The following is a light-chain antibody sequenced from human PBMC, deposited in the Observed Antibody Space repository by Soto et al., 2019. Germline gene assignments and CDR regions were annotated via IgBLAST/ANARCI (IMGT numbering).Light chain of an antibody. CDR2: KAS. CDR1: QSISVW. J-gene: IGKJ1*01. CDR3: QKYNSAPG. V-gene: IGKV1-5*03. Sequence: DIQMTQSPSTLSASVGDRVTITCRASQSISVWLAWYQQKAGKAPNLLIYKASRLESGVPSRFSGSGSETEFTLTISGLQPGDVATYYCQKYNSAPGFGQGTKVDIK.